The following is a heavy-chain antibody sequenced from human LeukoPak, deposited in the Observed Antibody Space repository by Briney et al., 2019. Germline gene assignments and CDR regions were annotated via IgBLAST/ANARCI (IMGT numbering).Heavy chain of an antibody. V-gene: IGHV3-23*01. J-gene: IGHJ4*02. CDR1: GFPFNGYT. CDR3: AKPVYGSGSPDY. Sequence: GGSLRLSCAASGFPFNGYTMSWVRQAPGKGLEGVSGISNSGDSTYYADSVKGRFTISRDNSKNTLYLQMNSLRAEDTAVYYCAKPVYGSGSPDYWGQGILVTVSS. CDR2: ISNSGDST. D-gene: IGHD3-10*01.